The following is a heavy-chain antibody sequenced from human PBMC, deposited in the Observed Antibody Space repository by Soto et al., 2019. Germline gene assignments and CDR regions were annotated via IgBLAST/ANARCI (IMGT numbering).Heavy chain of an antibody. D-gene: IGHD3-9*01. J-gene: IGHJ6*02. CDR3: ARDYDILTGYYGMDV. V-gene: IGHV4-59*01. CDR2: IYYSGST. CDR1: GGSISSYY. Sequence: SETLSLTCTVSGGSISSYYWSWIRQPPGKGLEWIGYIYYSGSTNYNPSLKSRVTISVDTSKNQFPLKLSSVTAADTAVYYCARDYDILTGYYGMDVWGQGTTVTVSS.